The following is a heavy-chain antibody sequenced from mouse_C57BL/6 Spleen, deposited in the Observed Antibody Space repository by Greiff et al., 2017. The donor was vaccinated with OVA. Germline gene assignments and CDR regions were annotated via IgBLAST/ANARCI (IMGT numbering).Heavy chain of an antibody. CDR1: GYTFTGYW. V-gene: IGHV1-9*01. D-gene: IGHD1-1*01. Sequence: VQLQQSGAELMKPGASVKLSCKATGYTFTGYWIEWVKQRPGHGLEWIGEILPGSGSTNYNEKFKGKATFTADTSSNTAYMQLSSLTTEDSAIYYCARYPASITTVVATGYFDVWGTGTTVTVSS. CDR2: ILPGSGST. CDR3: ARYPASITTVVATGYFDV. J-gene: IGHJ1*03.